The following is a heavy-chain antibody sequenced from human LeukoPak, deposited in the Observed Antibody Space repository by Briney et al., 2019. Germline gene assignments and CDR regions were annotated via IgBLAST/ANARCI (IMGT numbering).Heavy chain of an antibody. J-gene: IGHJ6*02. CDR3: ARDSGWSPFYYYYYGMDV. Sequence: GGSLRLSCAASGFTFSSYSMNWVRQAPGKGLEWVSSISSGSSYIYYADSVKGRFTISRDNAKNSLYLQMNSLRAEDTAVYYCARDSGWSPFYYYYYGMDVWGQGTTVTVSS. V-gene: IGHV3-21*01. CDR2: ISSGSSYI. CDR1: GFTFSSYS. D-gene: IGHD3-3*01.